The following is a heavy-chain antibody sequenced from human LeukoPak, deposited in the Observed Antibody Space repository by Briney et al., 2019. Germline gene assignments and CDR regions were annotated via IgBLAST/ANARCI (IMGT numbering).Heavy chain of an antibody. D-gene: IGHD1-1*01. CDR3: ARERTGSDAFDI. CDR2: IYSGGST. J-gene: IGHJ3*02. CDR1: GFTDSSNY. V-gene: IGHV3-66*01. Sequence: GGSPRLSCSASGFTDSSNYMIWVRQAPGKGLEGFSVIYSGGSTYYADSVKGRFTISRDNSKNTLYLQMNSLRAEDTAVYYCARERTGSDAFDIWGQGTMVTVSS.